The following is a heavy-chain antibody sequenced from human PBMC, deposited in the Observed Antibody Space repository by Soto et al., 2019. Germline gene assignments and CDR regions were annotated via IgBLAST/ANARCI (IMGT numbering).Heavy chain of an antibody. D-gene: IGHD1-26*01. Sequence: QITLKESGPTLVKPTQTLTLTCTFSGFSLPTDRVGVGWIRQPPGKALEWLAVIYWDATKTYRPSLKSRLTITKATSKHQVALTITDMDPVDTATYYCAHAYGGRSLYWGQGTLVTVSS. CDR3: AHAYGGRSLY. V-gene: IGHV2-5*02. CDR1: GFSLPTDRVG. J-gene: IGHJ4*02. CDR2: IYWDATK.